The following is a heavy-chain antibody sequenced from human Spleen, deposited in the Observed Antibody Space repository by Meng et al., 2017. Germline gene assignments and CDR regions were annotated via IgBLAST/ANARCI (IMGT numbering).Heavy chain of an antibody. J-gene: IGHJ3*01. D-gene: IGHD3-10*01. CDR3: ARDRITMVRADAFDV. CDR2: IWFDGSNA. V-gene: IGHV3-33*01. CDR1: GFTFKNYG. Sequence: GESLKISCAASGFTFKNYGMHWVRQAPGKGLEWVAGIWFDGSNAYHAESVKGRFTISRDNSKNTLFLHMNRLRVEDTALYYCARDRITMVRADAFDVWGQGTRVTVSS.